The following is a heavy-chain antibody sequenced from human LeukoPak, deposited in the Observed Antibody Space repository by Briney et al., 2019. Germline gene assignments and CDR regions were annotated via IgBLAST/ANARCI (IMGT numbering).Heavy chain of an antibody. CDR1: GGSISSGSYY. J-gene: IGHJ4*02. Sequence: PSETLSLTCTVSGGSISSGSYYWSWIRQPAGKGLEWIGRIYTSRSTNYNPSLKSRVTISVDTSKNQFSLKLSSVTAADTDYCARDAGGYPDYWGQGTLVTVSS. CDR2: IYTSRST. D-gene: IGHD5-18*01. V-gene: IGHV4-61*02. CDR3: ARDAGGYPDY.